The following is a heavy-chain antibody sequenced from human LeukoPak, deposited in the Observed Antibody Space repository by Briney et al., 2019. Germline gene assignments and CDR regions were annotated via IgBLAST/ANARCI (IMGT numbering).Heavy chain of an antibody. Sequence: GGSLRLSCAASGFTFSSYAMSWVRQAPGKGLEWVSAISGSGGSTYYADSVKGRFTISRDNSKNTLYLQMNSLRAEDTAVYYCAKDSHLYYYDSSGYYPLSWFDYWGQGTLVTVSS. CDR1: GFTFSSYA. CDR3: AKDSHLYYYDSSGYYPLSWFDY. J-gene: IGHJ4*02. D-gene: IGHD3-22*01. V-gene: IGHV3-23*01. CDR2: ISGSGGST.